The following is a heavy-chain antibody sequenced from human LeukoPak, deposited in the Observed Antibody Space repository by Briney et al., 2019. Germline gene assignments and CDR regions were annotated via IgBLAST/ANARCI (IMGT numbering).Heavy chain of an antibody. CDR1: GFTFSSYS. D-gene: IGHD2-2*01. Sequence: GGSLRLSCAAAGFTFSSYSMNWVRQAPGKGLEWVSSISSSSSYIYYADSVKGRFNISRDNAKNSLYLQMNSLRAEDTAVYYCARRYCSSTSCYVNDYWGQGTLVTVSS. J-gene: IGHJ4*02. CDR2: ISSSSSYI. V-gene: IGHV3-21*01. CDR3: ARRYCSSTSCYVNDY.